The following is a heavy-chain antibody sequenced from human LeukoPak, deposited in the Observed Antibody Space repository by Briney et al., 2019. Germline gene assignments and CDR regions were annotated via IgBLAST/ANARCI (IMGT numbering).Heavy chain of an antibody. V-gene: IGHV3-66*01. J-gene: IGHJ3*02. Sequence: PGGSLRLSCAASGFTVSSTYMSWVRQAPGKGLEWVSVIYSGGSTYYADSVKGRFTISRDNSKNTLYLQMNSLRAEDTAVYYCTPLEIVVVINGDAFDIWGQGTMVTVSS. CDR3: TPLEIVVVINGDAFDI. CDR1: GFTVSSTY. CDR2: IYSGGST. D-gene: IGHD3-22*01.